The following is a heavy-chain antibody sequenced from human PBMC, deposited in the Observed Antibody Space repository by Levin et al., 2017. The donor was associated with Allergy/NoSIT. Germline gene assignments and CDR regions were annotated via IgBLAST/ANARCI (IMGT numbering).Heavy chain of an antibody. V-gene: IGHV1-2*06. CDR1: GYTFTGYY. CDR2: LPPPLFFP. Sequence: SCKASGYTFTGYYMHWVRQAPGQFLSFLFLLPPPLFFPPSSPPFPCRVTMTRDTSISTAYMELSRLRSDDTAVYYCARDRGIAAAGPRWVGWFDPWGQGTLVTVSS. CDR3: ARDRGIAAAGPRWVGWFDP. J-gene: IGHJ5*02. D-gene: IGHD6-13*01.